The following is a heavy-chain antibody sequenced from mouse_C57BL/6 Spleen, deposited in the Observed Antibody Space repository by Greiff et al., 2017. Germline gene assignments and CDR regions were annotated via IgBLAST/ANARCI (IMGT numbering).Heavy chain of an antibody. CDR1: GYTFPDYN. D-gene: IGHD2-1*01. V-gene: IGHV1-18*01. CDR2: INPNNGGT. CDR3: ARFGGNYPSYWYFDV. J-gene: IGHJ1*03. Sequence: EVQLQQSGPELVKPGASVQIPCQASGYTFPDYNMDWVKQSHGKSLEWIGDINPNNGGTIYNQKFKGKATLTVDKSSSTAYMELRSLTSEDTAVYYCARFGGNYPSYWYFDVWGTGTTVTVSS.